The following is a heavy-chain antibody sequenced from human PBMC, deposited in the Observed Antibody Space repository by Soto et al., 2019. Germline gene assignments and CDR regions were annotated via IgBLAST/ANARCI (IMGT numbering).Heavy chain of an antibody. CDR1: GGSISSYY. CDR2: IYYSGST. Sequence: SETLSLTCTVSGGSISSYYWSWIRQPPGKGLEWIRYIYYSGSTNYNPSLKSRVTISVDTSKNQFSLKLSSVTAADTAVYYCARGLVVVAARAWFDPWGQGTLVTVSS. J-gene: IGHJ5*02. CDR3: ARGLVVVAARAWFDP. V-gene: IGHV4-59*01. D-gene: IGHD2-15*01.